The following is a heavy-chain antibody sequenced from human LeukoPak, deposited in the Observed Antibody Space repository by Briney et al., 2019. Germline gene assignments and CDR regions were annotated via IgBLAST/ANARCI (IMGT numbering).Heavy chain of an antibody. Sequence: SETLSLTCTVSGGSISSYYWSWIRQPPGKGLEWIGYIYYSGSTNYNPSLKSRVTISVDTSKNQFSLKLSSVTAADTAVYYCARGASIAARRTFGAYGMDVWGQGTTVTVSS. D-gene: IGHD6-6*01. J-gene: IGHJ6*02. CDR2: IYYSGST. V-gene: IGHV4-59*01. CDR1: GGSISSYY. CDR3: ARGASIAARRTFGAYGMDV.